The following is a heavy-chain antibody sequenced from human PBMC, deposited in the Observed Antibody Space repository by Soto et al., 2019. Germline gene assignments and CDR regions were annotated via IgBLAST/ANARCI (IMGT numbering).Heavy chain of an antibody. CDR3: AKIRSSRVAAAFDY. D-gene: IGHD2-15*01. CDR1: GFTFSNYA. CDR2: ISGSDGST. V-gene: IGHV3-23*01. J-gene: IGHJ4*02. Sequence: GSLRLSCAASGFTFSNYAMTWVRQAPGKGLEWVSVISGSDGSTYYADSVKGRFTISRDNSKNTLYLQMNSLRAEDTAIYYCAKIRSSRVAAAFDYWGQGTQVTVSS.